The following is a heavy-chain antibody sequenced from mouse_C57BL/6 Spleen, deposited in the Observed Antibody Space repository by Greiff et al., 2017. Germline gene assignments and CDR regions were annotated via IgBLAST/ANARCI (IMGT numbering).Heavy chain of an antibody. D-gene: IGHD2-4*01. CDR2: IYPRSGNT. CDR3: GSGGYDYTYYAMDY. CDR1: GYTFTSYG. Sequence: VKLQESGAELARPGASVKLSCKASGYTFTSYGISWVKQRTGQGLEWIGEIYPRSGNTYYNEKFKGKATLTADKSSSTAYMELRSLTSEDSAVYFCGSGGYDYTYYAMDYWGQGTSVTVSS. V-gene: IGHV1-81*01. J-gene: IGHJ4*01.